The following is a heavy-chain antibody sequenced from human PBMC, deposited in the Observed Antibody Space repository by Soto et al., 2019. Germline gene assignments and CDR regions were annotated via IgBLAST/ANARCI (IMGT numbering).Heavy chain of an antibody. Sequence: ASVKVSCKASGFTFTSSAVQWVRQARGQRLEWIGWIVVGSGNTNYAQKFQERVTITRDMSTSTAYMELSSLRSEDTAVYYCAAWGYYYDSSGYDNFDYWGQGTLVTVSS. J-gene: IGHJ4*02. CDR2: IVVGSGNT. CDR3: AAWGYYYDSSGYDNFDY. CDR1: GFTFTSSA. D-gene: IGHD3-22*01. V-gene: IGHV1-58*01.